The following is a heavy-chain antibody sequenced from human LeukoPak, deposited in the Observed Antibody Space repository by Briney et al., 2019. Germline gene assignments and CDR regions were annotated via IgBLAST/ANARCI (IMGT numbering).Heavy chain of an antibody. CDR3: ARENYLGWFDP. CDR1: GGSISSYY. Sequence: SETLSLTCTVSGGSISSYYWSWIRQPPGKGLEWIGYIYYSGSTNYNPSLKSRVTISVDTSKNQFSLKLSSVTAADTAVYYCARENYLGWFDPWGQGTLVTVSS. V-gene: IGHV4-59*01. CDR2: IYYSGST. J-gene: IGHJ5*02. D-gene: IGHD3-10*01.